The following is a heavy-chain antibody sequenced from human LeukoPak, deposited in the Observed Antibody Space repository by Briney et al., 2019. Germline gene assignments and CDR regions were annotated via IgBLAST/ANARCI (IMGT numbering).Heavy chain of an antibody. CDR1: GYIFTNYY. Sequence: EASVKVSCKASGYIFTNYYMHWVRQAPGQGLEWMGTINPSGGSTTYAQKFQGRVTMTRDTSTSTVYMELSSLGSEDTAVYYCARDHGSAYYRAPRHWGQGTLVTVSS. V-gene: IGHV1-46*01. J-gene: IGHJ4*02. D-gene: IGHD3-10*01. CDR3: ARDHGSAYYRAPRH. CDR2: INPSGGST.